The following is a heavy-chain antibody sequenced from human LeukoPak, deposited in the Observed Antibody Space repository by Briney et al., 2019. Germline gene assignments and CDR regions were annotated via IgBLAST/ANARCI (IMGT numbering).Heavy chain of an antibody. Sequence: SVKVSCKASAGTFSSYAISWVRQAPGQGLEWMGGIIPIFGTANYAQKFQGRVTITADESTSTAYMELSSLRSEDTAVYYCAREYYYGSGDGNIWGQGTMVTVSS. J-gene: IGHJ3*02. CDR3: AREYYYGSGDGNI. CDR2: IIPIFGTA. V-gene: IGHV1-69*01. CDR1: AGTFSSYA. D-gene: IGHD3-10*01.